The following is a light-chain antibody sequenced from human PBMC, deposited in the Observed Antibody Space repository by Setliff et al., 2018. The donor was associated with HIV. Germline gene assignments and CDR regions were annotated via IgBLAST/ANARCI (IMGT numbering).Light chain of an antibody. Sequence: QAVVTQEPSLTVSPGGTVTLTCGSSTGTVTSGHYTYWFQQKPGQAPRTLIYDTNNKHSWTPARFSGSLVGDKAALTLSGAQPEDEAEYYCLLSYSGEEVFGTGTKVTVL. J-gene: IGLJ1*01. V-gene: IGLV7-46*01. CDR2: DTN. CDR1: TGTVTSGHY. CDR3: LLSYSGEEV.